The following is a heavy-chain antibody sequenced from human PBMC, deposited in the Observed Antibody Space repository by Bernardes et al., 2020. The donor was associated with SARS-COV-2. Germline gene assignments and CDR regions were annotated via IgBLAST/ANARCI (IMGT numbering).Heavy chain of an antibody. Sequence: SETLSLTCSVSGGSVSSGSYYWSWIRQPPGKGLEWIGYIYYSGSTNYNPSLKSRVTISVDTSKNQFSLKLSSVTAADTAVYYCARDHTDTAMVTGFDYWGQGTTVTVSS. J-gene: IGHJ4*03. CDR3: ARDHTDTAMVTGFDY. D-gene: IGHD5-18*01. CDR2: IYYSGST. CDR1: GGSVSSGSYY. V-gene: IGHV4-61*01.